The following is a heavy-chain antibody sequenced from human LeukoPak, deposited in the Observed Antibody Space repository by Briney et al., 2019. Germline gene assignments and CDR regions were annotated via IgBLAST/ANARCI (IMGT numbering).Heavy chain of an antibody. D-gene: IGHD4-17*01. J-gene: IGHJ4*02. CDR2: IWYDGSNK. V-gene: IGHV3-33*01. Sequence: GGSLRLSCAASGFTFSSYGMHWVRQAPGKGLEWVAVIWYDGSNKYYADSVKGRFTISRDNSKNMLYLQMNSLRAEDTAVYYCARSDYGDFYYFDYWGQGTLVTVSS. CDR3: ARSDYGDFYYFDY. CDR1: GFTFSSYG.